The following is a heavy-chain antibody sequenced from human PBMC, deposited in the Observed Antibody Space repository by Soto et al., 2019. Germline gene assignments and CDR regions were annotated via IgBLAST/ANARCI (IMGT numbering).Heavy chain of an antibody. CDR2: IDTDGSST. CDR1: GFTFSNYW. D-gene: IGHD3-3*01. V-gene: IGHV3-74*03. J-gene: IGHJ4*02. Sequence: EVQLVESGGGLVQPGGSLRLSCAASGFTFSNYWMHWVRQAPGKGLVWVSRIDTDGSSTTYADAVKGRFTITRDNAKTTLYLQMHSLSAEDTAVYYCARTGDDFWSAYPDYWGQGTLVTVSS. CDR3: ARTGDDFWSAYPDY.